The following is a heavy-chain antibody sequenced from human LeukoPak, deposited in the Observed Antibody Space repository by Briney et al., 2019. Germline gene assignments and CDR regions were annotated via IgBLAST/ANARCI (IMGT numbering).Heavy chain of an antibody. CDR1: GFTVSSNY. J-gene: IGHJ4*02. Sequence: PGGSLRLSCAASGFTVSSNYMSWVRQAPGRGLEWVSVIYSGGSTYYADSVKGRFTISRDNSKNTLYLQMNSLRAEDTAVYYCARDPTYYDMLTCYYIPNFYYWGQGTLVTVSS. CDR2: IYSGGST. V-gene: IGHV3-66*02. CDR3: ARDPTYYDMLTCYYIPNFYY. D-gene: IGHD3-9*01.